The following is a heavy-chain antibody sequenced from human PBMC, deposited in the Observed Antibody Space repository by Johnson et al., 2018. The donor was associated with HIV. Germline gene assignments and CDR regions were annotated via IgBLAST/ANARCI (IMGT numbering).Heavy chain of an antibody. J-gene: IGHJ3*01. Sequence: QVQLVESGGGVVQPGRSLRLSCAASGFTFSSYGMHWVRQAPGKGLEWVAVIWYDGSNKNYSDSVKGRFTISRDNSKNTLFLQMNSLRPEDTSVYYCAKDRYGGSYPDAFDFWGQGTLVTVSS. CDR2: IWYDGSNK. V-gene: IGHV3-33*06. D-gene: IGHD1-26*01. CDR1: GFTFSSYG. CDR3: AKDRYGGSYPDAFDF.